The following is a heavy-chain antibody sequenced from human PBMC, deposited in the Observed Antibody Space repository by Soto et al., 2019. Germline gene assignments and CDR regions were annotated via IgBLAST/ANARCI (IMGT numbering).Heavy chain of an antibody. D-gene: IGHD3-3*01. Sequence: SETLSLTCTVSGGSISSYYWSWIRQPPGKGLEWIGYIYYSGSTNYNPSLKSRVTISVDTSKNQFSLKLSSVTAADTAVYYCARVNYDFWSDPNWFDPWGQGTLVTVSS. CDR1: GGSISSYY. CDR2: IYYSGST. CDR3: ARVNYDFWSDPNWFDP. V-gene: IGHV4-59*01. J-gene: IGHJ5*02.